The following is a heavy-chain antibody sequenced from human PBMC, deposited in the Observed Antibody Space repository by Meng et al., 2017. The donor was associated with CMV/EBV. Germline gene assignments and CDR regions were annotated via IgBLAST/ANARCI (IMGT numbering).Heavy chain of an antibody. CDR1: GFTVSSNY. Sequence: GGSLRLSCAASGFTVSSNYMSWVRQAPGKGLEWVSVIYSGGSTYYADSVKVRFTISRDNSKNTLYLQMNSLRAEDTAVYYCARGIPPVRYYYDSSGYDYWGQGTLVTVSS. D-gene: IGHD3-22*01. CDR3: ARGIPPVRYYYDSSGYDY. CDR2: IYSGGST. J-gene: IGHJ4*02. V-gene: IGHV3-66*02.